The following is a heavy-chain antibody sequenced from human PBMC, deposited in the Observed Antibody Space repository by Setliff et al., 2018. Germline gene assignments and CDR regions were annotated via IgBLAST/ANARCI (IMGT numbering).Heavy chain of an antibody. CDR1: GGSISSYS. V-gene: IGHV4-59*08. J-gene: IGHJ6*03. CDR2: LYYSGNT. D-gene: IGHD5-12*01. CDR3: ARVLGYNGYGNYYIHYFMDV. Sequence: SETLSLTCNVSGGSISSYSWSWIRQAPGKGLEWIGYLYYSGNTNYNPSLKSRVTISGDTSQNLFSLNLSSVTAADTAVYYCARVLGYNGYGNYYIHYFMDVWGKGTTVTVSS.